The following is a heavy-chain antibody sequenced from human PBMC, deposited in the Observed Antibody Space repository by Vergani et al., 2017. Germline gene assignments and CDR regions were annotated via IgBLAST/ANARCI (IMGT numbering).Heavy chain of an antibody. CDR2: IIPILGIA. CDR3: ATTTMGEVVPAVTHSFDY. Sequence: QVQLVQSGAEVKKPGSSVKVSCKASGGTFSSYAISWVRQAPGQGLEWMGRIIPILGIANYAQKFQGRVTITADKSTSTAYMELSSLRSEDTAVYYCATTTMGEVVPAVTHSFDYWGQGTLVTVSS. CDR1: GGTFSSYA. J-gene: IGHJ4*02. D-gene: IGHD2-2*01. V-gene: IGHV1-69*04.